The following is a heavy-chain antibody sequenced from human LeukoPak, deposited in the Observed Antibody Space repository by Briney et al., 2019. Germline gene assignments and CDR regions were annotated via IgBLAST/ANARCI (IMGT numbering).Heavy chain of an antibody. Sequence: GGSLRLSCAASGFTFSSYSMNWVRQAPGKGLEWVSHITASGTAMFYADSVKGRFTISRDNAKNSLYLQMNSLGDEDTAVYYCASSGSYRFDYWGQGTLVTVSS. J-gene: IGHJ4*02. V-gene: IGHV3-48*02. CDR2: ITASGTAM. CDR3: ASSGSYRFDY. D-gene: IGHD1-26*01. CDR1: GFTFSSYS.